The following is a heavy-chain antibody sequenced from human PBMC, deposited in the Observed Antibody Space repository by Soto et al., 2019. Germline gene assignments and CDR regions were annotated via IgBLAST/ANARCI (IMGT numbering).Heavy chain of an antibody. CDR3: AKDMHSSGWYPFDY. CDR2: ISYDGSNK. J-gene: IGHJ4*02. D-gene: IGHD6-19*01. V-gene: IGHV3-30*18. Sequence: GGSLRLSCAASGFTFSSYGLHWVRQAPGKGLEWVAVISYDGSNKYYADFVKGRFTISRDNSKNTLYLQMNSLRAEDTAVYYCAKDMHSSGWYPFDYWGQGTLVTVSS. CDR1: GFTFSSYG.